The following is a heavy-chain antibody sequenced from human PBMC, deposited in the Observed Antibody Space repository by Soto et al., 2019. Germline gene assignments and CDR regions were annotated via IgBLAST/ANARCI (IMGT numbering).Heavy chain of an antibody. CDR2: ISAYNGNT. CDR3: ARDYVDYYDSREYGY. V-gene: IGHV1-18*01. D-gene: IGHD3-22*01. CDR1: GYSFSFNG. Sequence: GASVKASCKASGYSFSFNGINSVRQAPGQGLEWMGWISAYNGNTNYAQKLQGRVTMTTDTSTSTAYMELRSLRSDDTAVYYCARDYVDYYDSREYGYWGQGTLGTVS. J-gene: IGHJ4*02.